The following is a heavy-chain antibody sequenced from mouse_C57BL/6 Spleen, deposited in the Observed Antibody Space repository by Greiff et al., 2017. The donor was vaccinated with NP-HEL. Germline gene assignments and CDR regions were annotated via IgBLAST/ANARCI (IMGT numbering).Heavy chain of an antibody. D-gene: IGHD2-3*01. J-gene: IGHJ3*01. Sequence: VQLQQSGAELVMPGASVKLSCKASGYTFTSYWMHWVKQRPGQGLEWIGEIDPSDSYTNYNQKFKGKSTLTVDKSSSTAYMQLSSLTSEDSAVYYCASSDGPFAYWGQGTLVTVSA. CDR2: IDPSDSYT. CDR1: GYTFTSYW. V-gene: IGHV1-69*01. CDR3: ASSDGPFAY.